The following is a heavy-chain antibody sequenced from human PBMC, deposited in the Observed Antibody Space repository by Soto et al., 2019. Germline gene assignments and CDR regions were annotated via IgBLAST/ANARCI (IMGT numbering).Heavy chain of an antibody. V-gene: IGHV1-24*01. D-gene: IGHD1-1*01. J-gene: IGHJ4*02. CDR1: GYTLTELS. CDR3: VAGGTRWLLSPFDY. Sequence: QVHLIQSGAEVKKPGASVKVSCKVSGYTLTELSMHWVRQAPGKGLEWMGGFDPEDGKTTSAQKFEGRVTVTKGTSTDTAYMELRSLRSEDTAVYYCVAGGTRWLLSPFDYWGQGTLVNVSS. CDR2: FDPEDGKT.